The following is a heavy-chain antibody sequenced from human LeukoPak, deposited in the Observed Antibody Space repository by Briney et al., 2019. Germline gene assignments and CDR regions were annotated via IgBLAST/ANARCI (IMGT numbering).Heavy chain of an antibody. CDR1: GFTFSSYS. CDR2: ISSSSSYI. CDR3: AREVMGATAFDY. J-gene: IGHJ4*02. V-gene: IGHV3-21*01. Sequence: GGSLRLSCAASGFTFSSYSMNWVRQAPGKGLEWVSSISSSSSYIYYADSVKGRSTISRDNAKNSLYLQMNSLRAEDTAVYYCAREVMGATAFDYWGQGTLVTVSS. D-gene: IGHD1-26*01.